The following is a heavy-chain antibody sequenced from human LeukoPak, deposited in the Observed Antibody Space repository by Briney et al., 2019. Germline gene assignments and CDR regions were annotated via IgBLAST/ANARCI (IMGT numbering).Heavy chain of an antibody. CDR2: IFNGGST. CDR1: GFAISSNH. V-gene: IGHV3-53*01. CDR3: ATSIVGLTYDEHFQH. J-gene: IGHJ1*01. D-gene: IGHD1-26*01. Sequence: GGSLRLSCAASGFAISSNHMNWVRQAPGKGLEWVSVIFNGGSTYYADSVKGRFTISRHNSKNTLYLQMNSLRAEDTAVYYCATSIVGLTYDEHFQHWGQGTLVTVSS.